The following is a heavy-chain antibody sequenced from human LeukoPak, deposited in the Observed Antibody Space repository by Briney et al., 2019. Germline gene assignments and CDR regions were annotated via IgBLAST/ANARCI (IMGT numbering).Heavy chain of an antibody. D-gene: IGHD3-10*01. CDR3: ARGPYGSGSYY. Sequence: PSETLSLTCTVSGGSISSGDYYWSWIRQPPGKGLEWIGYIYYSGTTYYNPSLKSRVTISVDTSKNQFSLKLTSVAAADTAVYFCARGPYGSGSYYWGQGTLVTVSS. V-gene: IGHV4-30-4*01. CDR1: GGSISSGDYY. CDR2: IYYSGTT. J-gene: IGHJ4*02.